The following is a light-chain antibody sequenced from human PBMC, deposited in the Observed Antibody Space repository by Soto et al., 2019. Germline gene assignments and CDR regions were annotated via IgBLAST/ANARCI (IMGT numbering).Light chain of an antibody. CDR1: SSNIGSNT. Sequence: QSVLTQPPSASGTPGQRVTISCSGSSSNIGSNTVNWYQQLPGTAPKLLIYSNNQRPSGVPDRFSGSKSGTSASLAISGLQSEDEADYYCAAWDDTVSGWVFGGGTKVTVL. CDR2: SNN. J-gene: IGLJ3*02. V-gene: IGLV1-44*01. CDR3: AAWDDTVSGWV.